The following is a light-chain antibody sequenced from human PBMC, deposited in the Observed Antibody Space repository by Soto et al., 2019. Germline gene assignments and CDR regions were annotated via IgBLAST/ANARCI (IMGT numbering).Light chain of an antibody. J-gene: IGKJ4*01. Sequence: EIVLTQCPGTLSLPPGERAALSCRGSTSVSSRYLAWHQQKPGQAPRLLIYGASSRATGTPDRFSGSGSGTDFTLTINRLEPEDFAVYYCQHYGSSPLTFGGGTKVDIK. CDR3: QHYGSSPLT. CDR1: TSVSSRY. CDR2: GAS. V-gene: IGKV3-20*01.